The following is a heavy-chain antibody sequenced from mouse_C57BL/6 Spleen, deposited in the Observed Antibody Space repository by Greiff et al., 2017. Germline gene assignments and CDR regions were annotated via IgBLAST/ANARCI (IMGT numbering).Heavy chain of an antibody. J-gene: IGHJ2*01. V-gene: IGHV3-6*01. D-gene: IGHD2-1*01. CDR3: ARGRIYYGNYYFDY. CDR1: GYSITSGYY. CDR2: ISYDGSN. Sequence: EVQLQQSGPGLVKPSQSLSLTCSVTGYSITSGYYWNWIRQFPGNKLEWMGYISYDGSNNYNPSLKNRISITRDTSKNQFFLKLNSVTTEDTATYYCARGRIYYGNYYFDYWGQGTTLTVSS.